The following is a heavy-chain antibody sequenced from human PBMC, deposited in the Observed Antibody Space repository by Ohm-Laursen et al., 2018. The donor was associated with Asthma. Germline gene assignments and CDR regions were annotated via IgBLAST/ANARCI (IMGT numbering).Heavy chain of an antibody. Sequence: SLRLSCTASGFNFNSSAMHWVRQAPGKGLEWVAVMSFDGTNKYHAASVQGRFTISRDNSMSTLFLQMSSLRPEDTAVYYCARGLGGIHRWLSYQIDKWGQGTQVTVSS. CDR1: GFNFNSSA. CDR3: ARGLGGIHRWLSYQIDK. J-gene: IGHJ4*02. V-gene: IGHV3-30-3*01. CDR2: MSFDGTNK. D-gene: IGHD5-18*01.